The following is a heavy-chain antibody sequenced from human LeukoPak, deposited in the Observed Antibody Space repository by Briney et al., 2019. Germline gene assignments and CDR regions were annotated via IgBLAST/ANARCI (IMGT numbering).Heavy chain of an antibody. Sequence: SETLSLTCNVSGGFITNYYWSWIRQPPGKGLEWVGYIHDTGSTNYNPSLTSRVTISVDRSKNQFSLKLSSVTAADTAVYYCARRAADSSGYHYYFDYWGQGTLVTVSS. D-gene: IGHD3-22*01. CDR3: ARRAADSSGYHYYFDY. CDR2: IHDTGST. J-gene: IGHJ4*02. V-gene: IGHV4-59*12. CDR1: GGFITNYY.